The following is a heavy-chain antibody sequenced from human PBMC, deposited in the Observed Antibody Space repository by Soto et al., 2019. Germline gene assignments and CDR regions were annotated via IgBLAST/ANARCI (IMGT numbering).Heavy chain of an antibody. V-gene: IGHV1-69*13. CDR2: IIPIFGTA. CDR1: GGTFSIYG. J-gene: IGHJ6*02. Sequence: SVKVSCKASGGTFSIYGISWVRQAPGQGLEWMGGIIPIFGTANYAQKFQGRVTITADESTSTAYMELSSLRSEDTAVYYCARAAQPRDYYYGMDVWGQGTTVTVSS. CDR3: ARAAQPRDYYYGMDV.